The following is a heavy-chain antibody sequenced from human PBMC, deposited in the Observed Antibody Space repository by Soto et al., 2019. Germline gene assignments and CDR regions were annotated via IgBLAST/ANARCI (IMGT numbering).Heavy chain of an antibody. D-gene: IGHD6-13*01. CDR1: GFTFSSYG. J-gene: IGHJ5*02. V-gene: IGHV3-30*18. CDR3: AKDKRDSRSWYFWFDP. Sequence: HPGGSLRLSCAASGFTFSSYGMHWVRQAPGKGLEWVAVISYDGSNKYYADSVKGRFTISRDNSKNTLYLQMNSLRAEDTAVYYCAKDKRDSRSWYFWFDPWGQGTLVTVSS. CDR2: ISYDGSNK.